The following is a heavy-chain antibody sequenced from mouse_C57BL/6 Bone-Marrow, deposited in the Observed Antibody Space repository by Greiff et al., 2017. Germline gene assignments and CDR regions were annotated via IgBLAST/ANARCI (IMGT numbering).Heavy chain of an antibody. CDR2: IYPGSGST. J-gene: IGHJ4*01. CDR1: GYTFTSYW. CDR3: ASGGVLRYYAMDY. Sequence: QVQLQQPGAELLKPGASVKMSCKASGYTFTSYWITWVKQRPGQGLEWIGDIYPGSGSTNYNEKFKSKATLTVDTSSSTAYMQLSSLTSEDSAVYYCASGGVLRYYAMDYWGQGTSVTVSS. D-gene: IGHD1-1*01. V-gene: IGHV1-55*01.